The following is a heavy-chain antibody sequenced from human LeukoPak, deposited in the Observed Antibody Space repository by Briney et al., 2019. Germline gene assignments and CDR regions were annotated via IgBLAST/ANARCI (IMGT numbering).Heavy chain of an antibody. D-gene: IGHD1-14*01. CDR1: GGSFSGYY. Sequence: PSETLSLTCAVYGGSFSGYYWSWIRQPPGKGLEWIGEINHSGSTNYNPSLKSRVTISVDTSKNQFSLKLSSVTAADTSVYYCARTGTTPSTKENDYWGQGTLVTVSS. J-gene: IGHJ4*02. CDR3: ARTGTTPSTKENDY. V-gene: IGHV4-34*01. CDR2: INHSGST.